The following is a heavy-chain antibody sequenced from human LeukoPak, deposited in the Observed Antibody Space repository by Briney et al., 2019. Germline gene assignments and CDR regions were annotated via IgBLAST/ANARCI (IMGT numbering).Heavy chain of an antibody. Sequence: GGSLRLSCRGSGVTFGDHAVTWFRQAPGKGLEWVAHINHDGSDKYYVRSVKGRFTISRDNGKNSLYLQMNSLRAEDTAVYYCARLRVTGYGPDNWGQGTLVTVSS. J-gene: IGHJ4*02. V-gene: IGHV3-7*01. D-gene: IGHD5-12*01. CDR2: INHDGSDK. CDR3: ARLRVTGYGPDN. CDR1: GVTFGDHA.